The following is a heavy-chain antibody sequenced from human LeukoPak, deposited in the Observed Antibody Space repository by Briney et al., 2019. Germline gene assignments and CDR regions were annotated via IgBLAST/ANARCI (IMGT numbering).Heavy chain of an antibody. Sequence: SQTLSLTCAISGDSVSSNSAAWHRIRQSPSRGLEWLGRTYYRSKWYNDYAVSVKSRITINPDTSKNQFSLQLNSVTPEDTAVYYCARARYYDFWSGYYLFDYWGQGTLVTVSS. D-gene: IGHD3-3*01. V-gene: IGHV6-1*01. CDR2: TYYRSKWYN. J-gene: IGHJ4*02. CDR3: ARARYYDFWSGYYLFDY. CDR1: GDSVSSNSAA.